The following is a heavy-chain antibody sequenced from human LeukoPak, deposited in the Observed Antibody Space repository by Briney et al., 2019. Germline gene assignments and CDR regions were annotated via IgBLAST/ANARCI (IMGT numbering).Heavy chain of an antibody. D-gene: IGHD6-13*01. V-gene: IGHV1-2*02. Sequence: ASVKASCKTSGYTFTAYYMHWVRQAPGQGLEWMGWINPNTGDTRSAERFQGRVTMTRDSSITTIYLELTRLTSDDTAVYYCARDMWQQFDWFDPWGQGTLVTVSS. CDR2: INPNTGDT. J-gene: IGHJ5*02. CDR1: GYTFTAYY. CDR3: ARDMWQQFDWFDP.